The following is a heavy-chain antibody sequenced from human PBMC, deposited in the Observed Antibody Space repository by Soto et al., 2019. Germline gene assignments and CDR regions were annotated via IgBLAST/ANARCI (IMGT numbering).Heavy chain of an antibody. Sequence: GGSLRLSCAASGFTVSSNYMSWVRQAPGKGLEWVSVIYSGGSTYYADSVKGRFTISRDNSKNTLYLQMNSLRAEDTAVYYCAREEIAELNWFDPWGQGTLVTVSS. CDR1: GFTVSSNY. J-gene: IGHJ5*02. D-gene: IGHD6-13*01. CDR2: IYSGGST. V-gene: IGHV3-66*01. CDR3: AREEIAELNWFDP.